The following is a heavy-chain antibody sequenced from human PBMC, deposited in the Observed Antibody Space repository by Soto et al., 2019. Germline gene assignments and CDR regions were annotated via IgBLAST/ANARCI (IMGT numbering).Heavy chain of an antibody. J-gene: IGHJ4*02. Sequence: QVQLQESGPGLVKPSQTLSLTCTVSGGSISSGDYYWSWIRQPPGKGLEWIGDIYYSGSTYYNPSLKSRVTISADTSKNQFSLKLSSVTAAVTAVYYCSRAVRGSYYDYWGQGTLVTVSS. V-gene: IGHV4-30-4*01. CDR1: GGSISSGDYY. CDR3: SRAVRGSYYDY. CDR2: IYYSGST. D-gene: IGHD1-26*01.